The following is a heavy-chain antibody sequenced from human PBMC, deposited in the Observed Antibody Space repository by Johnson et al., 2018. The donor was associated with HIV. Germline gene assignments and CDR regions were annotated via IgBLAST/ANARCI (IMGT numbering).Heavy chain of an antibody. CDR3: ARDRGGSGYSGYLGDAFDI. V-gene: IGHV3-30-3*01. Sequence: VQLVESGGGVVQPVRSLRLSCAASGFTFSSYAMHWVRQAPGKGLEWVAVISYDGSNKYYADSVKGRFTISRDNYKNTLYLQMKSLRAEDTAVYYCARDRGGSGYSGYLGDAFDIWGQGTMVTVSS. D-gene: IGHD5-12*01. CDR1: GFTFSSYA. CDR2: ISYDGSNK. J-gene: IGHJ3*02.